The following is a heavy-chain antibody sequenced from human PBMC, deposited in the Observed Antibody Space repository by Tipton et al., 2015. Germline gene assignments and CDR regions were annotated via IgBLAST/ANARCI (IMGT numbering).Heavy chain of an antibody. CDR2: IYPDDSDT. CDR3: ARSVSPAVITFDY. V-gene: IGHV5-51*01. CDR1: GYSFTNHW. J-gene: IGHJ4*02. Sequence: VQLVQSGAVVKKPGESLKISCEASGYSFTNHWIGWVRQMPGKGLEWMGIIYPDDSDTRYSPSFQGQVTISADKSINTAYLQWTSLKASDTAMYYCARSVSPAVITFDYWGRGTLVTVS. D-gene: IGHD2-2*01.